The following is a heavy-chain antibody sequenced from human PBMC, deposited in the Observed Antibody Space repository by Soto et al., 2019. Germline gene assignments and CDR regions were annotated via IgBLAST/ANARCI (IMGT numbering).Heavy chain of an antibody. V-gene: IGHV3-15*01. CDR2: IRSKGGGGAP. CDR1: GITLSNAW. J-gene: IGHJ3*02. CDR3: TSTRPGTNVFDM. D-gene: IGHD1-1*01. Sequence: EVQLAESGGGLVEPGGSLRLSCAGSGITLSNAWMNWVRQAAGKGLEWVGRIRSKGGGGAPEYAAPVKGRFTFSREEPGITLFLQMCNLSPEDTGVYFCTSTRPGTNVFDMWGPGTMVIVSS.